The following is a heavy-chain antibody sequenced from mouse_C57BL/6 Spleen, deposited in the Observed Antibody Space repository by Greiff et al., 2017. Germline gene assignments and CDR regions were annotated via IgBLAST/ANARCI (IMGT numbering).Heavy chain of an antibody. CDR1: GYTFTSYW. D-gene: IGHD2-1*01. V-gene: IGHV1-50*01. CDR2: IDPSDSYT. Sequence: QVQLKQPGAELVKPGASVKLSCKASGYTFTSYWMQWVKQRPGQGLEWIGEIDPSDSYTNYNQKFKGKATLTVDTSSSTAYMQLSSLTSEDSAVYYCARGAYGNYAMDYWGQGTSVTVSS. J-gene: IGHJ4*01. CDR3: ARGAYGNYAMDY.